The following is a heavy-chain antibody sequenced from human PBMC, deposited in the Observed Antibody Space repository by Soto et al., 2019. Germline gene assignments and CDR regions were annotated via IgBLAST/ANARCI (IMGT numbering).Heavy chain of an antibody. J-gene: IGHJ6*02. D-gene: IGHD5-18*01. CDR1: GFTFSNAW. CDR2: IKSKTDGGTT. V-gene: IGHV3-15*01. CDR3: TTDPNTAMGYYYYGMDV. Sequence: LRLSCAASGFTFSNAWMSWVRQAPGKGLEWVGRIKSKTDGGTTDYAAPVKGKFTISRDDSKNTLYLQMNSLKTEDTAVYYCTTDPNTAMGYYYYGMDVWGQGTTVTVSS.